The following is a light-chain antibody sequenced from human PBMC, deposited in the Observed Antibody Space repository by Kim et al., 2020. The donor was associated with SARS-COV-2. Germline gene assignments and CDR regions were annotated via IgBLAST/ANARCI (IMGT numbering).Light chain of an antibody. CDR3: QQYNNYPWT. CDR1: QNINTD. J-gene: IGKJ1*01. Sequence: AAGGDGVTITCRASQNINTDLAWYQQKPGKAPKMLIFKASSLETGVSGRCRGYGSATEFTLAISSLQPDDFATYYCQQYNNYPWTVGQRTQVDIK. CDR2: KAS. V-gene: IGKV1-5*03.